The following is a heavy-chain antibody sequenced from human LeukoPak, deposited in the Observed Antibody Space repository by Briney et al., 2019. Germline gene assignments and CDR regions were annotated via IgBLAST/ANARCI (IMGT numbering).Heavy chain of an antibody. D-gene: IGHD2-21*01. J-gene: IGHJ5*02. CDR2: IYYSGST. CDR3: ARLDLFMGHKFNWFDP. Sequence: PSETLSLTCTVSGGSISSSSYYWGWIRQPPGKGLEWIGYIYYSGSTNYNPSLKSRVTISVDTSKNQFSLKLSSVTAADTAVYYCARLDLFMGHKFNWFDPWGQGTLVTVSS. V-gene: IGHV4-61*05. CDR1: GGSISSSSYY.